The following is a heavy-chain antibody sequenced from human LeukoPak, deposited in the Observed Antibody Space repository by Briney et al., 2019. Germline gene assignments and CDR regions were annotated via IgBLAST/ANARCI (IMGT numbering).Heavy chain of an antibody. CDR1: GFTLSSYT. Sequence: GGSLRLSCAASGFTLSSYTMNWVRQAPGKGLEWVSYIRTSSTTIYYADSVKGRFTISRDNAKNSLYLQMNSLRAEDTAVYYCARGGFGELFSSDYWGQGTLVTVSS. J-gene: IGHJ4*02. CDR3: ARGGFGELFSSDY. D-gene: IGHD3-10*01. V-gene: IGHV3-48*01. CDR2: IRTSSTTI.